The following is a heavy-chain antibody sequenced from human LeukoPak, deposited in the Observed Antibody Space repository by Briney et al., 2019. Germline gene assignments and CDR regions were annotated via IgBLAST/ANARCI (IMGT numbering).Heavy chain of an antibody. V-gene: IGHV3-66*01. CDR2: LYSGGST. Sequence: GGSLRLSCAASGFIVSSNYMSWVRQAPGKGLEWVSVLYSGGSTDYADSVKGRFTISRDNSKNTLYLQMNSLRAEDTAVYYCARDSRGFDYWGQGTLVTVSS. J-gene: IGHJ4*02. CDR1: GFIVSSNY. CDR3: ARDSRGFDY.